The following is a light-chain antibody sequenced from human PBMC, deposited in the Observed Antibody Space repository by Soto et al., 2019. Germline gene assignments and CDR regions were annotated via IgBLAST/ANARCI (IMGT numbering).Light chain of an antibody. CDR1: QSVGSN. CDR2: DAS. J-gene: IGKJ1*01. Sequence: EVVMPQSPATLSVSPGERATLSCRASQSVGSNLAWYQQKPGQAPRLLIYDASTRATGIPARFSGSGSGTEFTLTISSLQSEDFAVYYCQQYNNWQTFGQGTKV. V-gene: IGKV3-15*01. CDR3: QQYNNWQT.